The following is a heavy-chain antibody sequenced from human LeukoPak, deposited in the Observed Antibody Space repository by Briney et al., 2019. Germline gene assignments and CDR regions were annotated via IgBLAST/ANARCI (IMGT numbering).Heavy chain of an antibody. D-gene: IGHD3-3*01. J-gene: IGHJ4*02. CDR1: GYTFTSYY. CDR3: ARPSTGEYDFWSGFNY. V-gene: IGHV1-46*01. Sequence: ASVKVSCKASGYTFTSYYMHWVRQAPGQGLEWMGIINPSGGSTSYAQKFQGRVTMTRDTSTSTVYMELSSLRSEDAAVYYCARPSTGEYDFWSGFNYWGQGTLVTVSS. CDR2: INPSGGST.